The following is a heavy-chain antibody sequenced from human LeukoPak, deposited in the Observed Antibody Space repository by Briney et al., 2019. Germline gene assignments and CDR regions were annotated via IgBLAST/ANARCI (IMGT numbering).Heavy chain of an antibody. Sequence: PGGSLRLSCAASGFTFDDYAMHCVRQAPGKGLEWVSGISWNSGSIGYAGSVKGRFTISRDNAKNSLYLQMNSLRAEDMALYYCAKAGLWSGFDYWGQGTLVTVSS. J-gene: IGHJ4*02. CDR2: ISWNSGSI. CDR1: GFTFDDYA. V-gene: IGHV3-9*03. D-gene: IGHD5-18*01. CDR3: AKAGLWSGFDY.